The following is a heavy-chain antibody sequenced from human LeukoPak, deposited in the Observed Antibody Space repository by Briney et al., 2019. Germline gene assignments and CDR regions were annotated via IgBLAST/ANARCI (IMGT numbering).Heavy chain of an antibody. CDR2: ISGSGGST. D-gene: IGHD3-22*01. CDR3: AKNLYYYDSSGHLFDY. Sequence: GGSLRLSCAASGFTFSSYAMSWVRQAPGKGLEWVSAISGSGGSTYYADSVKGRFTISRDNSKNTLYLQMNSLRAEDTAAYYCAKNLYYYDSSGHLFDYWGQGTLVTVSS. V-gene: IGHV3-23*01. CDR1: GFTFSSYA. J-gene: IGHJ4*02.